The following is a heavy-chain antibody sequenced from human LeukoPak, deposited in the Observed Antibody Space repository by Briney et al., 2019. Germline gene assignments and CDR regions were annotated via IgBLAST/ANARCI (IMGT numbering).Heavy chain of an antibody. CDR2: ISGSGGST. CDR3: AKDFGESGLVVVAATTPGSYGMDV. Sequence: GGSLRLSCAASGFTFSSYAMSWVRQAPGKGLEWVSAISGSGGSTYYADSVKGRFTISRDNSKNTLYLQMSSLRAEDTAVYYCAKDFGESGLVVVAATTPGSYGMDVWGQGTTVTVSS. D-gene: IGHD2-15*01. J-gene: IGHJ6*02. CDR1: GFTFSSYA. V-gene: IGHV3-23*01.